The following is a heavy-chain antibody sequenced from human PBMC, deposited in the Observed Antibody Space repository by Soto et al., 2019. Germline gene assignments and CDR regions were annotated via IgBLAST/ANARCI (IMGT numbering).Heavy chain of an antibody. CDR2: FDPEDGET. V-gene: IGHV1-24*01. Sequence: ASVKVSCKVSGYTLTELSMHWVRKAPGKGLEWMGGFDPEDGETIYAQKFQGRVTMTEDTSTDTAYMELSSLRSEDTAVYYCATFRPHCTNGVCYRLYAFDIWGQGTMVTVSS. J-gene: IGHJ3*02. CDR3: ATFRPHCTNGVCYRLYAFDI. CDR1: GYTLTELS. D-gene: IGHD2-8*01.